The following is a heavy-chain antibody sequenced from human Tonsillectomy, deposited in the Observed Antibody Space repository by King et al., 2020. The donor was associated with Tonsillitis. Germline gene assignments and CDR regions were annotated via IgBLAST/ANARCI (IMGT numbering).Heavy chain of an antibody. V-gene: IGHV3-53*01. Sequence: VQLVESGGGLIQPGGSLRLSCAASGFTVSNKYMNWVRQAPGKGLEYVSLIYGDGSSDYADSVKGRFTISRDNSKNTLYLQMNSLRADDTAVYYCASRVSGTLLWYYGMDVWGQGTTVTVSS. CDR1: GFTVSNKY. CDR2: IYGDGSS. J-gene: IGHJ6*02. D-gene: IGHD1-14*01. CDR3: ASRVSGTLLWYYGMDV.